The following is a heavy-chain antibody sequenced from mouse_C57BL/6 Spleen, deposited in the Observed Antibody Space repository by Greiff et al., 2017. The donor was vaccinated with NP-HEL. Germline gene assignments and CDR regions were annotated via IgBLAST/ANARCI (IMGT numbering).Heavy chain of an antibody. CDR2: INPSTGGT. V-gene: IGHV1-42*01. CDR3: ARTPLYGPFAY. J-gene: IGHJ3*01. Sequence: VQLQQSGPELVKPGASVKISCKASGYSFTGYYMNWVKQSPEKSLEWIGEINPSTGGTTYNQKFKAKATLTVDKSSSTAYMQLKSLTSEDSAVYYCARTPLYGPFAYWGQGTLVTVSA. CDR1: GYSFTGYY. D-gene: IGHD1-1*01.